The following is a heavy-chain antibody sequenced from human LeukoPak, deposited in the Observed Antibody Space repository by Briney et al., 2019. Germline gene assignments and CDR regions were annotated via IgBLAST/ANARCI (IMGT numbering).Heavy chain of an antibody. V-gene: IGHV1-2*02. CDR3: ARERSPYYYYMDV. J-gene: IGHJ6*03. CDR1: GYTFTGYY. CDR2: INPNSGGT. Sequence: ASVKVSCKASGYTFTGYYMHWVRQAPGQGLEWMGWINPNSGGTNYAQKFQGRVTMTRDTSISSAYMELSRLRSDDTAVYYCARERSPYYYYMDVWGKGTTVTVSS.